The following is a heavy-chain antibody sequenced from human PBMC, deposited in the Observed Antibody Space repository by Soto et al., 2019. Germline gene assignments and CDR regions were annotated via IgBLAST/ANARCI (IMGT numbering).Heavy chain of an antibody. CDR1: GGSISSGDQY. CDR3: ARDRAHFYETTDRIDY. CDR2: IDYSGSA. D-gene: IGHD3-22*01. V-gene: IGHV4-30-4*01. Sequence: QVQLQESGPGLVKPSQTLSLTCTVSGGSISSGDQYWTWIRQPPGKGLEWIGYIDYSGSAFYNPSLRSRLIISLDTSKNQFSLKLTSVTAADTAVYYYARDRAHFYETTDRIDYWGRGILVTVSS. J-gene: IGHJ4*02.